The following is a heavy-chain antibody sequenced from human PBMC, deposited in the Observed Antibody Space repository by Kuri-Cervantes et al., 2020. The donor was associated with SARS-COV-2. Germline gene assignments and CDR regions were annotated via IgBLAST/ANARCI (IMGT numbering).Heavy chain of an antibody. Sequence: GGSLRLSCAASRFTFSSYAMSWVRQAPGKGLEWVSAISGSGGSTYYAGSVKGRFTISRDNSKNSLYLQMNSLRAEDTAVYYCARVNFMGGPSIGYWGQGTLVTVSS. CDR2: ISGSGGST. CDR3: ARVNFMGGPSIGY. V-gene: IGHV3-23*01. CDR1: RFTFSSYA. J-gene: IGHJ4*02. D-gene: IGHD3-16*01.